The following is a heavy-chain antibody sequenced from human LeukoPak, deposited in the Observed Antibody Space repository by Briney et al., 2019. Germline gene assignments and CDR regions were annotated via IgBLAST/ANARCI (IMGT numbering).Heavy chain of an antibody. CDR1: GFTFSSYA. J-gene: IGHJ3*02. Sequence: PGGSLRLSCSASGFTFSSYAMHWVRQAPGKGLEYVSAISSNGGCTYYADSVKGRFTISRDNSKNTLYLQMSSLRAEDTAVYYCARGAQLLWFGELLFDAFDIWGQGTMVTVSS. D-gene: IGHD3-10*01. V-gene: IGHV3-64D*06. CDR2: ISSNGGCT. CDR3: ARGAQLLWFGELLFDAFDI.